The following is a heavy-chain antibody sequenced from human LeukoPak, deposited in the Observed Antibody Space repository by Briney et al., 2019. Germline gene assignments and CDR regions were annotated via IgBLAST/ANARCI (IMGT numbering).Heavy chain of an antibody. V-gene: IGHV4-4*02. CDR1: GGSISSSNW. CDR3: ARVAGSNFYNYGMDV. Sequence: PSETLSLTCAVSGGSISSSNWWSWVRQPPGKGLEWIGEIYHSGSTNYNPSLKSRVTISVDTSKNQFSLKLSSVTTADTAVYYCARVAGSNFYNYGMDVWGQGTTVTVSS. D-gene: IGHD1-1*01. J-gene: IGHJ6*02. CDR2: IYHSGST.